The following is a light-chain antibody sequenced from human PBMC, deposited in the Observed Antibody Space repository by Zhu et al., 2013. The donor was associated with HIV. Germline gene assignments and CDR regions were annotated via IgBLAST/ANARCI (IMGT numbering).Light chain of an antibody. CDR1: QSINSH. J-gene: IGKJ2*01. CDR2: DAS. Sequence: EIVLTQSPATLSLSPGERATLSCRASQSINSHLAWYQQKPGQAPRLLIYDASNRATGIPARFSGSGSGTDFTLTISSLEPEDSAVYYCQQRGSRPPYTFGQGTILEIK. CDR3: QQRGSRPPYT. V-gene: IGKV3-11*01.